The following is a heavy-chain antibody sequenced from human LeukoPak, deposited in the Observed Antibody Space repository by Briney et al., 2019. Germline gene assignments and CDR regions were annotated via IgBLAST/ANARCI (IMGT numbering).Heavy chain of an antibody. CDR2: ISSGSSAI. CDR1: GFTFTTYS. V-gene: IGHV3-21*01. J-gene: IGHJ4*02. Sequence: GGSLRLSCEASGFTFTTYSMPWVRQAPGKGLEWFSIISSGSSAIFSADALKGRFTISRDDAKNLLYLDMNSLRAEDTAVYYCARGHTAVTRHFDFWGQGTLVTVSS. D-gene: IGHD4-17*01. CDR3: ARGHTAVTRHFDF.